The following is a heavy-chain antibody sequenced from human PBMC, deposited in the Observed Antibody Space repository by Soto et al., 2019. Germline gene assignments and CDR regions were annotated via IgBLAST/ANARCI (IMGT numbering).Heavy chain of an antibody. CDR2: ISAYNGNT. Sequence: GASVKVSCKASGYTFTSYGISWVRQAPGQGLEWMGWISAYNGNTNYAQKLQGRVTMTTDTSTSTAYVELRSLRSDDTAVYYCARPENYDSSGYYFYWGQGTLVTVSS. J-gene: IGHJ4*02. D-gene: IGHD3-22*01. CDR1: GYTFTSYG. V-gene: IGHV1-18*01. CDR3: ARPENYDSSGYYFY.